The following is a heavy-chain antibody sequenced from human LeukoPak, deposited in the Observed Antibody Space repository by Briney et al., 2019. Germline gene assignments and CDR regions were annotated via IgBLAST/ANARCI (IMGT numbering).Heavy chain of an antibody. CDR1: GGSITSGSYY. Sequence: SETLSLTCTVSGGSITSGSYYWSWIRQPAGKGLEWIGRIYTTGNTNYNPSLKSRVTISVDTSNNQFSLRLYSVTAADTAVYYCARDPMNGFDIWGQGTTVTVSS. CDR2: IYTTGNT. V-gene: IGHV4-61*02. J-gene: IGHJ3*02. CDR3: ARDPMNGFDI.